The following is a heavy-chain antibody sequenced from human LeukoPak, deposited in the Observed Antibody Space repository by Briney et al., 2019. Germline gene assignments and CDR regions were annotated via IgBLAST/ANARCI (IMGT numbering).Heavy chain of an antibody. Sequence: PSETLSLTCTVSGGSISSYYWSWIRQPPGKGLEWIGYIYYSGSTNYNPSLKSRVTISVDTSKNQFSLKLSSVTAADTAVYYCARGLHYYDSSGYLYFDYWGQGTLVTVSS. CDR2: IYYSGST. J-gene: IGHJ4*02. CDR1: GGSISSYY. CDR3: ARGLHYYDSSGYLYFDY. D-gene: IGHD3-22*01. V-gene: IGHV4-59*01.